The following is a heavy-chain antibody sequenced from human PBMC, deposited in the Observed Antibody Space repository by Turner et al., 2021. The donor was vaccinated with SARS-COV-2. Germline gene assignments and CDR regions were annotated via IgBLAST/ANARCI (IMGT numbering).Heavy chain of an antibody. CDR2: ISGSGGST. CDR3: AKTDTAMVPYNWFDP. J-gene: IGHJ5*02. V-gene: IGHV3-23*01. D-gene: IGHD5-18*01. CDR1: GFTFSSYG. Sequence: EVQLLASGVCVVQPGVSLILSCAASGFTFSSYGMSWVRQAPGKGLEWVSAISGSGGSTYYADSVKGRFTISRDNSKNTLYLQMNSLRAEDTAVYYCAKTDTAMVPYNWFDPWGQGTLVTVSS.